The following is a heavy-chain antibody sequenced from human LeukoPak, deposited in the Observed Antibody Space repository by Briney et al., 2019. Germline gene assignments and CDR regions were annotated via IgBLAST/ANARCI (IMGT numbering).Heavy chain of an antibody. CDR1: GFTFSTYY. J-gene: IGHJ6*03. V-gene: IGHV3-21*01. Sequence: GGSLRLSCAASGFTFSTYYMNWVRQAPGKGLEWVSSISSGSSHIYYSDSVKGRFTISRDNAKNSLYLQMSSLRAEDTAVYYCAKGGISTIVRGVIGYMDVWGKGTTVTISS. CDR2: ISSGSSHI. D-gene: IGHD3-10*01. CDR3: AKGGISTIVRGVIGYMDV.